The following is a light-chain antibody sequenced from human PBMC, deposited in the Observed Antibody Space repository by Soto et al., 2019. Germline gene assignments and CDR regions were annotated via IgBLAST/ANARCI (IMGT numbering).Light chain of an antibody. CDR1: QSVSSSY. Sequence: ELVWTQSPGTLSLSPGERATLSCRASQSVSSSYLAWYQHKAGQGPRLLIHGASNRATGIPDRFSGSGSGTDFALTISRLEPEDFAVYYCQQYGTSPGAFGQGTKVDIK. CDR3: QQYGTSPGA. J-gene: IGKJ1*01. CDR2: GAS. V-gene: IGKV3-20*01.